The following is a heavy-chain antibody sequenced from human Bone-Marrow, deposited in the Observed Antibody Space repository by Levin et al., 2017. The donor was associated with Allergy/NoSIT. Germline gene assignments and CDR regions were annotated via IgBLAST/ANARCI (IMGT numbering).Heavy chain of an antibody. CDR2: IFPGDSDT. V-gene: IGHV5-51*01. CDR3: AIGVLGDNVNDAFDI. CDR1: GYRFSSYW. J-gene: IGHJ3*02. D-gene: IGHD1-26*01. Sequence: GESLKISCKGSGYRFSSYWIAWVRQMPGKGLEWMGIIFPGDSDTRYSPSFQGQVTISADKSISTAYLQWSSLKASDTSIYYCAIGVLGDNVNDAFDIWGQGTMVTVSS.